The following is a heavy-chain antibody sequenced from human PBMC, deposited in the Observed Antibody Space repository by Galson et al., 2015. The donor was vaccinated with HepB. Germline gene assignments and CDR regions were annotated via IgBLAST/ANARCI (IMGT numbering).Heavy chain of an antibody. Sequence: QSGAEVKKPGGSLRISCKGSGYTFTAFWISWVRQIPGKGLEWMGRIDPSDSYTDYSPSFQGHVSMSVDKSTTTAYRQWSSLKASDTAMYYCASRHSYFRSGTWYNVADYWGQGTLVSGSS. V-gene: IGHV5-10-1*01. D-gene: IGHD3-10*01. CDR2: IDPSDSYT. CDR1: GYTFTAFW. J-gene: IGHJ4*02. CDR3: ASRHSYFRSGTWYNVADY.